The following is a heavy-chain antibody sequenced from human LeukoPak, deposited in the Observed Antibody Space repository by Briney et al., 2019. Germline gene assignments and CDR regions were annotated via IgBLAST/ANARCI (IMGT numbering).Heavy chain of an antibody. CDR1: GGTFSSYA. CDR3: ARDPAPLTPYDSSGYKYFDL. J-gene: IGHJ2*01. Sequence: GASVRVSCKASGGTFSSYAISWVRQAPGQGLEWMGGIIPIFGTANYAQKFQGRVTITADESTSTAYMELSSLRSEDTAVYYCARDPAPLTPYDSSGYKYFDLWGRGTLVTVSS. CDR2: IIPIFGTA. D-gene: IGHD3-22*01. V-gene: IGHV1-69*13.